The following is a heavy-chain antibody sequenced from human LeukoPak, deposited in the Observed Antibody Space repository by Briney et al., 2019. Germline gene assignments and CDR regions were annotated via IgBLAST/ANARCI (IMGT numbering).Heavy chain of an antibody. D-gene: IGHD2-21*02. J-gene: IGHJ1*01. V-gene: IGHV3-11*01. CDR3: ARDPLRVSVVTASEYFQH. Sequence: PGGSLRLSCAASGFTFSDYYMSRIRQAPGKGLEWVSYISSSGSTIYYADSVKGRFTISRDNAKNSLYLQMNSLRAEDTAVYYCARDPLRVSVVTASEYFQHWGQGTLVTVSS. CDR1: GFTFSDYY. CDR2: ISSSGSTI.